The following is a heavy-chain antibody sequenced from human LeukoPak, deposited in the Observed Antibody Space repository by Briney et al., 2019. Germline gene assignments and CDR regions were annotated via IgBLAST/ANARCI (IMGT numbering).Heavy chain of an antibody. V-gene: IGHV4-61*02. CDR1: GGSISSGTCY. CDR2: IYTSGST. D-gene: IGHD2-21*02. CDR3: ARHPPRRTVVTNWFDP. Sequence: PSETLSLTCTVSGGSISSGTCYWSWIRQPAGKGLEWIGRIYTSGSTNYNPSLKSRVTTSVDTSKNQFSLKLSSVTAADTAVYYCARHPPRRTVVTNWFDPWGQGTVVTVSS. J-gene: IGHJ5*02.